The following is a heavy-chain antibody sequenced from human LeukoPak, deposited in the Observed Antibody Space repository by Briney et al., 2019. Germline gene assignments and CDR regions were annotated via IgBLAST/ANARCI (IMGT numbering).Heavy chain of an antibody. J-gene: IGHJ4*02. CDR1: GFTFSSYS. D-gene: IGHD3-22*01. CDR3: ARLSYYYDSSGYYLEGFDY. V-gene: IGHV3-21*01. Sequence: PGGSLRLSCAASGFTFSSYSMNWVRQAPGKGLEWVSSISSSSSYIYYADSVKGRFTFSRDNAKNSLYLQMNSLRAEDTAVYYCARLSYYYDSSGYYLEGFDYWGQGTLVTVSS. CDR2: ISSSSSYI.